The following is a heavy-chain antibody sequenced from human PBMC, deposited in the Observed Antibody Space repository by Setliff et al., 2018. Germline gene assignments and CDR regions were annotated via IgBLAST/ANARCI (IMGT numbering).Heavy chain of an antibody. Sequence: SETLSLTCTVSGYSISSGYYWGWIRQPPGKGLGWIGSIYHSGNTNYNPSLKSRVTISIDTSKTQFSLKLSSVTAADTAVYHCARGKTFFGAFIRAFDIWGQGRMVTVSS. V-gene: IGHV4-38-2*02. CDR3: ARGKTFFGAFIRAFDI. J-gene: IGHJ3*02. CDR2: IYHSGNT. CDR1: GYSISSGYY. D-gene: IGHD3-3*01.